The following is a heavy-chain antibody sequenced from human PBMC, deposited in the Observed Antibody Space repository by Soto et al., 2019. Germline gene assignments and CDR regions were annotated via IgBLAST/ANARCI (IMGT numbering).Heavy chain of an antibody. CDR3: ARGCQYFGSPYWGY. CDR2: INPSGVS. CDR1: GGSSSGYY. J-gene: IGHJ4*02. Sequence: QVQLQQWGAGLLKPSETLSLTCAVYGGSSSGYYWSWIRQPPGKGLEWIGEINPSGVSNFNPSLKSRVTVSVDTSKNQLSLRLSSVTAADTAVYYCARGCQYFGSPYWGYWGQGTLVTVSS. D-gene: IGHD3-10*01. V-gene: IGHV4-34*02.